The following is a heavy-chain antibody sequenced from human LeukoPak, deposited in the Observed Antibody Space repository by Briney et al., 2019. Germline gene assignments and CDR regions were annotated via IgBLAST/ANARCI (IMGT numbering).Heavy chain of an antibody. Sequence: GGSLRLSCAASGFTFTTYWMSWVRQAPGKGLEWVSAISGSGGSTYYADSVKGRFTISRDNSKNTLYLQMNSLRAEDTAVYYCAKGEGSWYYFDYWGQGTLVTVSS. CDR3: AKGEGSWYYFDY. CDR2: ISGSGGST. V-gene: IGHV3-23*01. D-gene: IGHD6-13*01. CDR1: GFTFTTYW. J-gene: IGHJ4*02.